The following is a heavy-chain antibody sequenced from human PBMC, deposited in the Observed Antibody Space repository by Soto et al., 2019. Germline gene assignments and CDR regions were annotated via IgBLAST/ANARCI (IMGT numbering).Heavy chain of an antibody. D-gene: IGHD6-19*01. J-gene: IGHJ3*02. Sequence: QVQLVESGGGVVQPGRSLRLSCAASGFTFSSYAMHWVRQAPGKGLEWVAVISDDGSNKYYADSVKGRFTISRDNSKNTLYLQMNSLRAEETAVYYYARDPNPPPYSSGWYFCAFDIWGQGTMVTVSS. CDR1: GFTFSSYA. CDR3: ARDPNPPPYSSGWYFCAFDI. V-gene: IGHV3-30-3*01. CDR2: ISDDGSNK.